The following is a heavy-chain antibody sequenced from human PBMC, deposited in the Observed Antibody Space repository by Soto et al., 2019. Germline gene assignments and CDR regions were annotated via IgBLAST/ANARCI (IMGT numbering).Heavy chain of an antibody. CDR3: AREGGIVGATAADY. D-gene: IGHD1-26*01. V-gene: IGHV4-31*03. CDR1: GGSISSGGYY. Sequence: QVQLQESGPGLVKPSQTLSLTCTVSGGSISSGGYYWSWIRQHPGKGLEWIGYIYYSGSTYYNSSLKSRVTISGDTSKNQFSLKLSSVTAADTAVYYCAREGGIVGATAADYWGQGTLVTVSS. J-gene: IGHJ4*02. CDR2: IYYSGST.